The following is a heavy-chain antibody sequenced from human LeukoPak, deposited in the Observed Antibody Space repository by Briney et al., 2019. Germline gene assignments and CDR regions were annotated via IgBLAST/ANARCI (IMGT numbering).Heavy chain of an antibody. CDR1: GFIVSSNY. Sequence: GGSLRLSCAASGFIVSSNYMSWVRQAPGKGLEWVSAIFSGGNTYYADSVKGRFTISRDNSKNTLYLQMNSLRAEDTAVYYCAKVVTVNYFDYWGQGTLVTVSS. D-gene: IGHD4-23*01. J-gene: IGHJ4*02. V-gene: IGHV3-53*01. CDR3: AKVVTVNYFDY. CDR2: IFSGGNT.